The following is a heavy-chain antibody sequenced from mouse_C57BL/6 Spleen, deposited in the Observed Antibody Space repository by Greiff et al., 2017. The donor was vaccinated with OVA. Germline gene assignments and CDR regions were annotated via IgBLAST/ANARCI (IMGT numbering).Heavy chain of an antibody. D-gene: IGHD4-1*01. CDR1: GYTFTDYN. Sequence: VQLQQSGPELVKPGASVKIPCKASGYTFTDYNMDWVKQSHGKSLEWIGDINPNNGGTIYHQKFKGKATLTVDKSSSTAYMELRSLTSEDTAVYYCARGLGFDYWGQGTTLTVSS. J-gene: IGHJ2*01. CDR3: ARGLGFDY. CDR2: INPNNGGT. V-gene: IGHV1-18*01.